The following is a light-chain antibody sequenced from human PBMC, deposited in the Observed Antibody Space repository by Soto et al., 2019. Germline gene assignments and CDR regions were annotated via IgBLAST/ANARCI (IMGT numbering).Light chain of an antibody. V-gene: IGKV3-11*01. CDR2: DVF. Sequence: EIVLTQSPDTLSLSPGESATLSCRASQSVSARLAWYKHKPGQPPRLLISDVFNRASGVAERFSGSGSGTDFTLTISSLEPDDFAVYYCQQRADWPITFGQGTRLE. CDR1: QSVSAR. CDR3: QQRADWPIT. J-gene: IGKJ5*01.